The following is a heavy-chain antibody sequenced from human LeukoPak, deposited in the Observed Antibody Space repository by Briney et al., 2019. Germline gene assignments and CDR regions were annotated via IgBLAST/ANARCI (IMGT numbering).Heavy chain of an antibody. Sequence: SVKVSCKASGGTFSSYAISWVRQAPGQGLEWMGGIIPIFGTANYAQKFQGRVTITADESTSTAYMELSSLRSEDTAVYYCARDPIQSTSPSLGYCSGGSCYFGYYGMDVWGQGTTVTVSS. CDR1: GGTFSSYA. CDR2: IIPIFGTA. V-gene: IGHV1-69*13. J-gene: IGHJ6*02. CDR3: ARDPIQSTSPSLGYCSGGSCYFGYYGMDV. D-gene: IGHD2-15*01.